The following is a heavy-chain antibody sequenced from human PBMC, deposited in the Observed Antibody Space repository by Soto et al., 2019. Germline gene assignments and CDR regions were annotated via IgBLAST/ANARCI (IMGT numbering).Heavy chain of an antibody. Sequence: QVQLVESGGGVVQPGRSLRLSCAASGFTFSSYAMHWVRQAPGKGLEWVAVISYDGSNKYYADSVKGRFTISRDNSKSTLYLQMNSLRAEDTAVYYCARGERYYGSGSYLNWGQGTLVTVSS. V-gene: IGHV3-30-3*01. J-gene: IGHJ4*02. CDR3: ARGERYYGSGSYLN. D-gene: IGHD3-10*01. CDR1: GFTFSSYA. CDR2: ISYDGSNK.